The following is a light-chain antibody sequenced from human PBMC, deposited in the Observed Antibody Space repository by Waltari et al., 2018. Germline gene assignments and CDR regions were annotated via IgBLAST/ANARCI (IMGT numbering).Light chain of an antibody. V-gene: IGLV2-11*01. CDR3: CSYAGSYIFGV. CDR1: SSDVGGCNY. Sequence: QSDLTQPRSVSGSPGPSVTISCTGTSSDVGGCNYVSWYQQHPGKAPKLMIHDVNKRPSGVPDRFSGSKSGNTASLTISGLQAEDEADYYCCSYAGSYIFGVFGGGTKLTVL. J-gene: IGLJ2*01. CDR2: DVN.